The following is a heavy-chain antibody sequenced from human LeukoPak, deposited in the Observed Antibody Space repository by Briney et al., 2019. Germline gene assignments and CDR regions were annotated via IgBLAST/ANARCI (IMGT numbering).Heavy chain of an antibody. CDR2: ISGSGGST. J-gene: IGHJ4*02. Sequence: GGSLRLSCAASGFTFSSYAMSWVRQAPGKGLEWVSAISGSGGSTYYADSVKGRFTISRDNSKNTLYLQMNSLRAEDTAVYYCAKDLVSYGSGSYCYFDYWGQGTLVTVSS. CDR1: GFTFSSYA. D-gene: IGHD3-10*01. CDR3: AKDLVSYGSGSYCYFDY. V-gene: IGHV3-23*01.